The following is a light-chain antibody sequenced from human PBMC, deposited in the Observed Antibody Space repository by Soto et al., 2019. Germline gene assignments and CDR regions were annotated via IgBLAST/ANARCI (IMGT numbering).Light chain of an antibody. CDR3: QRYGSSPPFT. V-gene: IGKV3-20*01. CDR1: QRVSSSY. J-gene: IGKJ2*01. Sequence: EIVLTQSTGTLSLSPGERATLSCRASQRVSSSYLAWYQQKPGQAHRLLIYGASSRATGIPDRFRCSGSGTDFTLTISRLGPEDFAVYFCQRYGSSPPFTVGHGTKVE. CDR2: GAS.